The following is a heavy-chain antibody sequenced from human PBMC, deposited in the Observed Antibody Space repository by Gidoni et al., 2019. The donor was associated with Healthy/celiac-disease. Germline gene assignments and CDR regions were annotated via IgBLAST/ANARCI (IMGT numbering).Heavy chain of an antibody. CDR3: ARGSGGQVYYFDY. CDR2: ISYDGSNK. D-gene: IGHD2-15*01. V-gene: IGHV3-30*04. CDR1: GFTFSSYA. J-gene: IGHJ4*01. Sequence: QVQLVESGGGVVKPGRSRRLSCAASGFTFSSYAMHWVRQAPGKGLEWVAVISYDGSNKYYADSVKGRFTITRDNSKNTLYLQMNSLRAEDTAVYYCARGSGGQVYYFDYWGHGTLVTVSS.